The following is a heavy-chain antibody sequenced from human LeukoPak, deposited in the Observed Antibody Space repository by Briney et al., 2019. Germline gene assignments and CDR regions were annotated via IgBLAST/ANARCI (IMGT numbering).Heavy chain of an antibody. CDR2: IYYRSKWYS. V-gene: IGHV6-1*01. J-gene: IGHJ4*02. CDR3: GRAEHDWGSDY. Sequence: SQTLSLTCAISGDSVSGNRATWNWLRQSPSRGLEWLGRIYYRSKWYSDYAVSVKGRITINPDTSKNQFSLLLNSVTPEDTAVNFCGRAEHDWGSDYWGQGTLVTVSS. CDR1: GDSVSGNRAT. D-gene: IGHD3-9*01.